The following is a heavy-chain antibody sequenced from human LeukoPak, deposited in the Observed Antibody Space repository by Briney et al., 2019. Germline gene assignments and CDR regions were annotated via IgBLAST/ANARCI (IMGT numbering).Heavy chain of an antibody. D-gene: IGHD5-12*01. J-gene: IGHJ5*02. CDR2: INPNSGGT. CDR3: AREPVGGYEP. Sequence: GASVKVSCKASGYTFTGYYIHWVRQAPGQGLEWMGWINPNSGGTNYAQKFQGRVTMTRDTSISTAYMELSRLRSDDTAVYYCAREPVGGYEPWGQRTLVTVSS. V-gene: IGHV1-2*02. CDR1: GYTFTGYY.